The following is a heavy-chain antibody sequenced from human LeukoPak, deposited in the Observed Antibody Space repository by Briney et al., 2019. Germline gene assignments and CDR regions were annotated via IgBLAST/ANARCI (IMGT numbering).Heavy chain of an antibody. CDR2: ISSSGENT. CDR1: GFTFSSAA. D-gene: IGHD1-26*01. Sequence: GGSLRLSCGASGFTFSSAAMSWVRQAPGKGLEWVSLISSSGENTYYSDSVKGRFSISRDDSKETLFLQMDSLRAEDTAVYYCCKSMEHSYWGQGTLVTVSS. V-gene: IGHV3-23*01. J-gene: IGHJ4*02. CDR3: CKSMEHSY.